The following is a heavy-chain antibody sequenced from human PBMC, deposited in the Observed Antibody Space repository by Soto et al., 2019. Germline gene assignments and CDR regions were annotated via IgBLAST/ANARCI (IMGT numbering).Heavy chain of an antibody. V-gene: IGHV3-23*01. Sequence: EVQLLESGGGLVQPGGSLRLSCAASGFTISSYAMSWVRQAPGKGLEWVSAISDRGDTTRYADSVKGRFTISRDTSKNTLYRKMNPRGAEDTAVYYCAKDKPGPRSFDYWGRGPLVTVSP. D-gene: IGHD1-1*01. CDR2: ISDRGDTT. CDR3: AKDKPGPRSFDY. CDR1: GFTISSYA. J-gene: IGHJ4*02.